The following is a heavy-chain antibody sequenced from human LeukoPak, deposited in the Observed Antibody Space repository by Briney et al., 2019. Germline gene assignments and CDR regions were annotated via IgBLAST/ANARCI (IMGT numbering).Heavy chain of an antibody. D-gene: IGHD6-19*01. CDR2: DYSSGNT. J-gene: IGHJ4*02. V-gene: IGHV4-4*07. Sequence: SETLSLTCTVSGGSISSYYWSWIRQPAGKGLEWLGRDYSSGNTYHNTSLKSRVTMSVDSSKNQFSLKQISVTSADTAVYCCGREVDSGCAEHWGQRTGVSVPS. CDR3: GREVDSGCAEH. CDR1: GGSISSYY.